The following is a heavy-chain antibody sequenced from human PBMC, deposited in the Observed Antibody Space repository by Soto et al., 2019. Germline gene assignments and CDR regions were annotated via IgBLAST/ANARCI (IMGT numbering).Heavy chain of an antibody. D-gene: IGHD5-18*01. CDR2: IIPIFGTA. CDR3: ATKARGYSYGYRDYFDY. CDR1: GGTFSSYA. Sequence: ASVKVSCKASGGTFSSYAISWVRQAPGQGLEWMGGIIPIFGTANYAQKFQGRVTITADESTSTAYMELSSLRSEDTAVYYCATKARGYSYGYRDYFDYWGQGTLVTVSS. V-gene: IGHV1-69*13. J-gene: IGHJ4*02.